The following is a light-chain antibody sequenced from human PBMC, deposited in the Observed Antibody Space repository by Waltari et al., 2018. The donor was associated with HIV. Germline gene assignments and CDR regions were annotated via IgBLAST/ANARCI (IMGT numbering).Light chain of an antibody. CDR2: DVS. J-gene: IGLJ2*01. CDR3: SSYTSSSDVV. CDR1: SSDVGGYNY. V-gene: IGLV2-14*01. Sequence: QSALTQPASVSGSPGQSITISCTGTSSDVGGYNYVSWYQQHPGKAPKLMIYDVSNGPSWVSNSFFGSKSGNTASLTISGLQAEDEADYYCSSYTSSSDVVFGGGTKLTVL.